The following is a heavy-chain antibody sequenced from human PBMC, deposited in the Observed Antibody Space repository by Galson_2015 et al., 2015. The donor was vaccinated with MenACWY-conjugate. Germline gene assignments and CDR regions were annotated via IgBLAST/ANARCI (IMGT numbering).Heavy chain of an antibody. CDR3: TTDYFGQYFFDS. CDR2: IKSKTHSGTP. Sequence: SLRLSCAASGFTFSNAWMTWVRQAPGKGLEWVGRIKSKTHSGTPDYAATVNGRFTISRDDSRNTVYLEMNGLKAEDTGLYYCTTDYFGQYFFDSWGQGTPVTVSS. CDR1: GFTFSNAW. J-gene: IGHJ4*02. D-gene: IGHD2/OR15-2a*01. V-gene: IGHV3-15*01.